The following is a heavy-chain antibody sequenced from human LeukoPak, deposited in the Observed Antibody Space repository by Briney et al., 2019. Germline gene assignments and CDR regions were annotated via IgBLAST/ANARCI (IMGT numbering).Heavy chain of an antibody. CDR3: ARAPIAVAGPYFDY. CDR2: IYSGGST. CDR1: GFTVSSNY. J-gene: IGHJ4*02. Sequence: GGSLRLSCAASGFTVSSNYMSWVRQAPGKGLEWVSVIYSGGSTYYADSVKGRFTISRDNSKNTLYLQMNSLRAEDTAAYYCARAPIAVAGPYFDYWGQGTLVTVSS. D-gene: IGHD6-19*01. V-gene: IGHV3-53*01.